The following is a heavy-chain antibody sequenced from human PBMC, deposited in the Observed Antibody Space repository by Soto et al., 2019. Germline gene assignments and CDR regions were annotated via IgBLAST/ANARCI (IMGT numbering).Heavy chain of an antibody. V-gene: IGHV1-3*01. Sequence: ASVKVSCKASGYTFTSYAMHWVRRAPGQRLEWMGWINAGNGNTKYSQKFQGRVTITRDTSASTAYMEVNSLRAEDTAVYYCARSRGLVRYDSSIWRDSYGMDVWGQGTTVTVSS. CDR2: INAGNGNT. J-gene: IGHJ6*02. CDR3: ARSRGLVRYDSSIWRDSYGMDV. D-gene: IGHD3-22*01. CDR1: GYTFTSYA.